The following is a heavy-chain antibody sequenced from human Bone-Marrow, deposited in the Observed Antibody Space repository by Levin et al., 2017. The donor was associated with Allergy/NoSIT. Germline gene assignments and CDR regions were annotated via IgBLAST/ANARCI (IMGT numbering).Heavy chain of an antibody. CDR3: ARGKYYYDTSGSSGYAFDL. J-gene: IGHJ3*01. D-gene: IGHD3-22*01. V-gene: IGHV4-59*01. CDR2: IDYRGGT. Sequence: ASETLSLTCTVSGDSISSEIWSWIRQPPGKGLEWIGYIDYRGGTNYNPSLKSRPTISGDTSKNQLSLRLSSATAADTAVYYCARGKYYYDTSGSSGYAFDLWGQGTMVTVSS. CDR1: GDSISSEI.